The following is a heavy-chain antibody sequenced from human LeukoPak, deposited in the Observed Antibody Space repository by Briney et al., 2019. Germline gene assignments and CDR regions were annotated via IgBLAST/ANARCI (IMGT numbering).Heavy chain of an antibody. V-gene: IGHV4-34*01. CDR2: INHSGST. Sequence: SETLSLTCAVYGGSFSGYYWSWIRQPPGKGLEWIGEINHSGSTNYNPSLKSRVTIPVDTSKNQFSLKLSSVTAADTAVYYCARGRASQDIVVVPAARTGGGGYYYGMDVWGQGTTVTVSS. CDR3: ARGRASQDIVVVPAARTGGGGYYYGMDV. D-gene: IGHD2-2*01. J-gene: IGHJ6*02. CDR1: GGSFSGYY.